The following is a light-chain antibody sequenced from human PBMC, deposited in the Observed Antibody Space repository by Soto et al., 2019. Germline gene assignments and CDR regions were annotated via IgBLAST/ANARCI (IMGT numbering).Light chain of an antibody. V-gene: IGKV1-5*01. CDR1: QSITRW. J-gene: IGKJ2*01. Sequence: DIQMTQSPSTLSASVGDRVTITCPASQSITRWLAWYLQKPRKAPKALIYDASSLESGVPSRFSGSGSGTEFTLTISSLQHDGFATHSCQQYYTSASFGQVTKLEIK. CDR3: QQYYTSAS. CDR2: DAS.